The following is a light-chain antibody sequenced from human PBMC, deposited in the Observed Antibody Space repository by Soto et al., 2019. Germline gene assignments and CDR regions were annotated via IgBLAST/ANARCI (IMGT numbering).Light chain of an antibody. Sequence: DIQFTQSPSTLSASVRDRVTITCRASQSISSWLAWYQQKPGKAPKVLIYDASSLESGVPSRFSGSGSGTEFSLTISSLQPDDFATYYCQQYNHYWTFGQGTKVDIK. CDR3: QQYNHYWT. V-gene: IGKV1-5*01. CDR1: QSISSW. J-gene: IGKJ1*01. CDR2: DAS.